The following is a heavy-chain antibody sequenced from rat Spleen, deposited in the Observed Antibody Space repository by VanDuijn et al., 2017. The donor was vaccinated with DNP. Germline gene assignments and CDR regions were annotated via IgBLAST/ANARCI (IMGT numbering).Heavy chain of an antibody. CDR2: ISYDGGRI. D-gene: IGHD1-4*01. V-gene: IGHV5-20*01. CDR3: ATHGGYPGTYWYFDF. CDR1: GFTFNDYY. Sequence: EVQLVESGGGLVQPGRSLKLFCAASGFTFNDYYMAWVRQAPTKGLEWVAYISYDGGRIYYGDSVKGRFTISRDNAKSTLYLQMDSLRSEDTATYYCATHGGYPGTYWYFDFWGPGTMVTVSS. J-gene: IGHJ1*01.